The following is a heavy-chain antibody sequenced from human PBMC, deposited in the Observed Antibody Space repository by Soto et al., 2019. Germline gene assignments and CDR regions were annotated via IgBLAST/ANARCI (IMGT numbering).Heavy chain of an antibody. Sequence: ASVKVSCKASGYTFTSYDINWVRQATGQGLEWMGWMNPNSGNTGYARKFQGRVTMTRNTSISTAYMELSSLRSEDTAVYYCARGRGLSEYYDFWSGPDYYYYMDVWGKGTTVTVSS. J-gene: IGHJ6*03. CDR2: MNPNSGNT. D-gene: IGHD3-3*01. V-gene: IGHV1-8*01. CDR1: GYTFTSYD. CDR3: ARGRGLSEYYDFWSGPDYYYYMDV.